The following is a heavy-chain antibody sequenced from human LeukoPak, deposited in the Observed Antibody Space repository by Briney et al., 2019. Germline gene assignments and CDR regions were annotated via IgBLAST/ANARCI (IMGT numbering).Heavy chain of an antibody. D-gene: IGHD5-12*01. J-gene: IGHJ4*02. CDR2: VYYTGGT. Sequence: PSETLSLTCTVSGGSISSYCWSWIRQSPGKGLEWIGYVYYTGGTNYNPSLKSRVTISVDTSKNQFSLKLSSVTAADTAVYFCARGGYSGYDHFDYWGQGALVTVSS. CDR1: GGSISSYC. V-gene: IGHV4-59*01. CDR3: ARGGYSGYDHFDY.